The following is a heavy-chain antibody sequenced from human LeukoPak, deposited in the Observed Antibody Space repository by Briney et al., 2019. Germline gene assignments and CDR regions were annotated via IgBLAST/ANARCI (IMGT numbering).Heavy chain of an antibody. CDR2: INSDGSST. CDR1: GFTFSSYW. CDR3: ARDPRRCSGSYGSAFDI. V-gene: IGHV3-74*01. D-gene: IGHD1-26*01. J-gene: IGHJ3*02. Sequence: PGGSLRLSCAASGFTFSSYWMHWVRQAPGKGLVWVSRINSDGSSTSYADSVKGRFTISRDNAKNTLYLQMNSLRAEDTAVYYCARDPRRCSGSYGSAFDIWGQGTMVTVSS.